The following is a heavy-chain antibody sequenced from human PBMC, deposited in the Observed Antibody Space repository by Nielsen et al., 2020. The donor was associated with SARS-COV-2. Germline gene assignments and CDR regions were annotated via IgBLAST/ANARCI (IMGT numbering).Heavy chain of an antibody. D-gene: IGHD1-26*01. CDR2: ISGSGGST. Sequence: ESLKISCAASGFTFSSYAMSWVRQAPGMGLEWVSAISGSGGSTYYADSVKGRFTISRDNSKNTLYLQMNSLRAEDTAVYYCAKDSRVGATGGFDYWGQGTLVTVSS. V-gene: IGHV3-23*01. CDR1: GFTFSSYA. J-gene: IGHJ4*02. CDR3: AKDSRVGATGGFDY.